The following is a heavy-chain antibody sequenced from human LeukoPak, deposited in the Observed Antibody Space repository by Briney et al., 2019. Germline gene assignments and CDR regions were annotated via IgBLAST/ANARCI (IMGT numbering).Heavy chain of an antibody. J-gene: IGHJ4*02. D-gene: IGHD2-21*02. CDR2: INPNSGGT. CDR3: ARDFDGAGDWNYLVY. CDR1: GYTFTGYY. V-gene: IGHV1-2*06. Sequence: ASVKVSCKAYGYTFTGYYMHWVRQAPGQGLEWMGRINPNSGGTNYAQKFQGRVTMTRDTSISTAYMELSRLRSDDTAVYYCARDFDGAGDWNYLVYWGQGTLVTVSS.